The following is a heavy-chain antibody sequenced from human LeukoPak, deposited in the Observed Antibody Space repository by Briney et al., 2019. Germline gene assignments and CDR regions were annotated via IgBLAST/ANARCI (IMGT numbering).Heavy chain of an antibody. CDR3: AQDISGGMYGIWFDP. V-gene: IGHV1-46*01. Sequence: ASVKVSCKASGYTFTSYYMHWVRQAPGQGLEWMGIINPSGGSTSYAQKFQGRVTMTRDTSTSTVYMELSSLRSEDTAVYSCAQDISGGMYGIWFDPWGQGTLVTVSS. CDR1: GYTFTSYY. J-gene: IGHJ5*02. D-gene: IGHD2-8*01. CDR2: INPSGGST.